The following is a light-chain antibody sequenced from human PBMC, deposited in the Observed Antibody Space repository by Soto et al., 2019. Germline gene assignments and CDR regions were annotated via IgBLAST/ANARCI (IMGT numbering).Light chain of an antibody. CDR2: MIF. Sequence: DLVMTQTPLSSPVTPGQPASISCRSSQSLVHSDGNTYLSWLQQRPGQPPRLLIYMIFNRFSCVPDRFSGSGAGTEFTLKISRGRAEDVGVYYLMHATQPYTFGQGTKLEIK. CDR1: QSLVHSDGNTY. CDR3: MHATQPYT. V-gene: IGKV2-24*01. J-gene: IGKJ2*01.